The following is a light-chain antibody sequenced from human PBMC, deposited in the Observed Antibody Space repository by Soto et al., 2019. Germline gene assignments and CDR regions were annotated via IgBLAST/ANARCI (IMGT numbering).Light chain of an antibody. V-gene: IGKV2-28*01. CDR1: LGRLDSHGYDY. CDR3: MQALQNPIT. J-gene: IGKJ5*01. CDR2: LGS. Sequence: DIVLTQSPLSLPVTSGEPASIACRSCLGRLDSHGYDYLDWYLQKKGQSPQLLIYLGSNRGSGVPDRFSGRGSGTDFALKISRVEAEDVGVYYCMQALQNPITFGQGTRLEIK.